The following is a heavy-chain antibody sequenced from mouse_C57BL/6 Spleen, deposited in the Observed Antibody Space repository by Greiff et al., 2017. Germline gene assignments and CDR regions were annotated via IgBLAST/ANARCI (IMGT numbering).Heavy chain of an antibody. D-gene: IGHD2-4*01. CDR3: AERDYDDEFAY. CDR2: INPSSGYT. V-gene: IGHV1-4*01. J-gene: IGHJ3*01. Sequence: VQRVESGAELARPGASVKMSCKASGYTFTSYTMHWVKQRPGQGLEWIGYINPSSGYTKYNQKFKDKATLTADKSSSTAYMQLSSLTSEDSAVYYCAERDYDDEFAYWGQGTLVTVSA. CDR1: GYTFTSYT.